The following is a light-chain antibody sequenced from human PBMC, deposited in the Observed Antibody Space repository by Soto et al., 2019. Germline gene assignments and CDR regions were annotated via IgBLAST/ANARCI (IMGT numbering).Light chain of an antibody. CDR3: QQYNSDST. V-gene: IGKV1-5*03. Sequence: IQMTQSPSTLSASVGDRVTITCRASQSISIWLAWYQQKPGKAPKLLIYKASSLESEVPSRFSGSGSGTEFTLTINSLQPDDSATYYCQQYNSDSTFGQGPKVELK. CDR2: KAS. J-gene: IGKJ1*01. CDR1: QSISIW.